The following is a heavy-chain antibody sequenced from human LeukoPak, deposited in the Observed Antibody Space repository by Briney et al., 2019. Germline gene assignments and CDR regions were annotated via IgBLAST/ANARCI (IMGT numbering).Heavy chain of an antibody. Sequence: GGSLRLSCAASGFTFSDYYMSWIRQAAGKGLEWVSYISSSGSTIYDADSVKGRFTISRDNAKNSLYLQMNSLRAEDTAVYYCARDQLCFGDEPHAFDIWGQGTMVTVSS. CDR3: ARDQLCFGDEPHAFDI. J-gene: IGHJ3*02. V-gene: IGHV3-11*01. CDR2: ISSSGSTI. D-gene: IGHD3-10*01. CDR1: GFTFSDYY.